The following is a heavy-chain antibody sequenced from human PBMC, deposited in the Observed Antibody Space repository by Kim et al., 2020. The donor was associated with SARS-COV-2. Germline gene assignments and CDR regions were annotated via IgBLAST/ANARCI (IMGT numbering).Heavy chain of an antibody. CDR3: ARGKYCSGGSCYFDY. J-gene: IGHJ4*02. Sequence: QKFQGRVTMTRDTSISTAYMELSRLRSDDTAVYYCARGKYCSGGSCYFDYWGQGTLVTVSS. V-gene: IGHV1-2*02. D-gene: IGHD2-15*01.